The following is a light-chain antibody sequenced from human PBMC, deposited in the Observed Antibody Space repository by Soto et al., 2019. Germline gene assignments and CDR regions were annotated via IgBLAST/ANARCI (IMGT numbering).Light chain of an antibody. Sequence: DIQMTQSPSSLSASVGDRVTITCRASQSISTYLNWYRQKPGKAPKVLIYQASRLESGVPSRFSGSGSGTEFTLTISSLQPDDFATYYCQQHQTYSTFGQGTKVDIK. CDR1: QSISTY. J-gene: IGKJ1*01. CDR2: QAS. CDR3: QQHQTYST. V-gene: IGKV1-5*03.